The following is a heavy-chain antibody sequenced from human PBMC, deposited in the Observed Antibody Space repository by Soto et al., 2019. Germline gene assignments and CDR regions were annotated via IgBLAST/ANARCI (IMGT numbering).Heavy chain of an antibody. CDR1: GGSISGGGYS. CDR3: ARAGGSRSLSYYELMDG. Sequence: SQTLSFTCALSGGSISGGGYSWSWIRQPPGKGLEWIGYIYHSGSTYYNPSLKSRVTISVDRSKNQFSLKLSSVTAADTAVYSCARAGGSRSLSYYELMDGWPQRTTVIFSS. J-gene: IGHJ6*01. D-gene: IGHD1-26*01. CDR2: IYHSGST. V-gene: IGHV4-30-2*01.